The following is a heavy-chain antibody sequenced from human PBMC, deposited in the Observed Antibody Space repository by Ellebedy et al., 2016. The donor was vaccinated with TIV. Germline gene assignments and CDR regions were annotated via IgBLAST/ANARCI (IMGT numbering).Heavy chain of an antibody. Sequence: AASVKVSCKASGDTFSSYAISWVRQAPGQGLEWMGGIIPIFGTANYAQKFQGRVTITADESTSTAYMELSSLRSEDTAVYYCARDREPHYYDSSGFFDYWGQGTLVTVSS. CDR2: IIPIFGTA. D-gene: IGHD3-22*01. V-gene: IGHV1-69*13. CDR1: GDTFSSYA. CDR3: ARDREPHYYDSSGFFDY. J-gene: IGHJ4*02.